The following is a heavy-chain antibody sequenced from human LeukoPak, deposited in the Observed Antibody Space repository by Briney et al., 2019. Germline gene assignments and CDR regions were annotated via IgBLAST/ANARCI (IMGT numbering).Heavy chain of an antibody. V-gene: IGHV4-39*01. CDR3: ARRRSSPQILIDY. J-gene: IGHJ4*02. D-gene: IGHD6-6*01. Sequence: KPSETLSRTRTVSGGSISSSSYYWGWIRQPPGKGLEWIGSIYYSGSAYYNPSLKSRVTISEDTSKNQFSLKLSSVTAADTAVYFCARRRSSPQILIDYWGKGTLVTVSS. CDR1: GGSISSSSYY. CDR2: IYYSGSA.